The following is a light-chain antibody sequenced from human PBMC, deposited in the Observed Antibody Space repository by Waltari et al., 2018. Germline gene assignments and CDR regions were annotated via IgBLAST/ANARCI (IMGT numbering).Light chain of an antibody. J-gene: IGLJ3*02. Sequence: QTVVTQEPSLSVSPGGTITLTCDLTSGPVPTDYYPRWYKQNPGQAPRTLIYNTKSRSSGVPDRFSGSILGNKAALTITGAQADDESDYYCVLYMGRGVSVFGGGTKLTVL. CDR1: SGPVPTDYY. V-gene: IGLV8-61*01. CDR2: NTK. CDR3: VLYMGRGVSV.